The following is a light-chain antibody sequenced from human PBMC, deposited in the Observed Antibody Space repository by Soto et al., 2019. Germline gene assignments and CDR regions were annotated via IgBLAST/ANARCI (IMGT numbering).Light chain of an antibody. V-gene: IGKV2-28*01. Sequence: DIVMTQSPLSLTVTPGEPASFSCRSSQSLLHTNGYNYLDWYLQKPGQSPQLLIYLGANRASGVPDRFSGSGSGTEFTLRISRVEAEDVGVYYCMQGHRPPSTFGQGTKGQIK. J-gene: IGKJ1*01. CDR1: QSLLHTNGYNY. CDR2: LGA. CDR3: MQGHRPPST.